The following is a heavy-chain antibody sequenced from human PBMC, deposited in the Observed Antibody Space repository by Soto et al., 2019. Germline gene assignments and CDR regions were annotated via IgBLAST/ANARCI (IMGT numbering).Heavy chain of an antibody. D-gene: IGHD5-18*01. V-gene: IGHV2-5*02. CDR2: VYWDDDK. J-gene: IGHJ4*02. CDR3: ARRPSLYRGYYHNYFDY. CDR1: GFSLTTNGVG. Sequence: QITLKESGPTLVKPTQTLTLTCTFSGFSLTTNGVGVAWIRQPPGKALEWLALVYWDDDKRYNPSLKNRNTITRDNSKKQVVLTMTNMDPGDKATYFCARRPSLYRGYYHNYFDYWGEGTLVTVSS.